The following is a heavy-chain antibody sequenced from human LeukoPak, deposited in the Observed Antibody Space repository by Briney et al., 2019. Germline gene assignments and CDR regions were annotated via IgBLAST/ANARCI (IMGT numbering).Heavy chain of an antibody. V-gene: IGHV3-30*02. CDR1: GFTFSSYG. D-gene: IGHD6-13*01. Sequence: GGSLRLSCAASGFTFSSYGMHWVRQAPGKGLEWVAFIRYDGSNKYYADSVKGQFTISRDNSKNTLYLQMNSLRAEDTAVYYCAKFALAAGTKNDAFDIWGQGTMVTVSS. J-gene: IGHJ3*02. CDR3: AKFALAAGTKNDAFDI. CDR2: IRYDGSNK.